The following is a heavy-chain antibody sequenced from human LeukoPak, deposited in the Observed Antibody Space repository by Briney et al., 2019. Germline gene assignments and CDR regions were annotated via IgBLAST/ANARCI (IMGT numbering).Heavy chain of an antibody. J-gene: IGHJ4*02. CDR1: GGSISSSSYN. D-gene: IGHD6-6*01. V-gene: IGHV4-39*01. Sequence: SETLSLTCTVSGGSISSSSYNWGWIRQPPGKGLEWIGSIHCSGTTYYNPSLKSRVTILRDTPKSQFSLKLSSVTAADTAVYYCARQGSSSYSFDYWGQGTLVTVSS. CDR3: ARQGSSSYSFDY. CDR2: IHCSGTT.